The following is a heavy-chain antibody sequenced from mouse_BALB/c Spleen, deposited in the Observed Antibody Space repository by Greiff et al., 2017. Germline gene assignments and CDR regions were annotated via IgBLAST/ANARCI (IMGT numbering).Heavy chain of an antibody. Sequence: EVLLEESGGGLVQPGGSRKLSCAASGFNFSSFGMHWVRQAPEKGLEWVAYISSGSSNIYYADTVKGRFTISRDNPKNTLFLQMTSLRSEDTAMYYCARADYYGSRVHYYAMDYWGQGTSVTVSS. J-gene: IGHJ4*01. CDR1: GFNFSSFG. V-gene: IGHV5-17*02. CDR3: ARADYYGSRVHYYAMDY. D-gene: IGHD1-1*01. CDR2: ISSGSSNI.